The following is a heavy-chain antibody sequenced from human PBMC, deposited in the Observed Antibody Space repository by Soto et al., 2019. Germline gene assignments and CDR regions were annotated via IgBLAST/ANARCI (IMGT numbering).Heavy chain of an antibody. D-gene: IGHD2-8*01. Sequence: EVQLLESGGGLVQPGGSLRLSCAASGFTISTYAMNWVRQAPGKGLEWVSGIYGNGGGISYGDSVKGRFTISRDNSNNMLYLQMHSLRVEDTAVYYCAKDRQPDGLWPFDHWGQGTLVTVSS. CDR2: IYGNGGGI. CDR3: AKDRQPDGLWPFDH. CDR1: GFTISTYA. V-gene: IGHV3-23*01. J-gene: IGHJ4*02.